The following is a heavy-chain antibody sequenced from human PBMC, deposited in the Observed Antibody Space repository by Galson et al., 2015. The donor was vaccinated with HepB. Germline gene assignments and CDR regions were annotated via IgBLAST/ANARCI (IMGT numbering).Heavy chain of an antibody. Sequence: SVKVSCKASGGTFSSYAISWVRQAPGQGLEWMGGIIPIFGTANYAQKFQGRVTITADKSTSTAYMELSSLRSEDTAVYYCARGEVGATSWYFDLWGRGTLVTVSS. CDR1: GGTFSSYA. J-gene: IGHJ2*01. CDR3: ARGEVGATSWYFDL. CDR2: IIPIFGTA. V-gene: IGHV1-69*06. D-gene: IGHD1-26*01.